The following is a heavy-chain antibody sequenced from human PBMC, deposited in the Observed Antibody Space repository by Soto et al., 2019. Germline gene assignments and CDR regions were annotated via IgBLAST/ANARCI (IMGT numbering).Heavy chain of an antibody. CDR1: GGSISSYY. J-gene: IGHJ4*02. CDR2: IYYSGST. V-gene: IGHV4-59*01. Sequence: QVQLQESGPGLVKPSETLSLTCTVSGGSISSYYWSWIRQPPGKGLEWIGYIYYSGSTNYNPSLKSRVNISVGTFKNQFSLELRSVTAAETAVYYCAGGDGSTTDYWGQGTLVTVSS. D-gene: IGHD1-26*01. CDR3: AGGDGSTTDY.